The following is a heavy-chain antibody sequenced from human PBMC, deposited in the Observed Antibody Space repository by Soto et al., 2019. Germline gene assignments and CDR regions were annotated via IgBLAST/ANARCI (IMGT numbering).Heavy chain of an antibody. Sequence: QVQLVQSGAEVKKPGASVKVSCKASGYTFTSYGISWVRQAPGQGLEWMGWISAYNGNTNYAQKLQGRVTMTTDTSTSTAYMELRSLRSDDTAVYYCARDYLGYCSGGSCYPDYWGQGTLVTVSA. D-gene: IGHD2-15*01. CDR3: ARDYLGYCSGGSCYPDY. V-gene: IGHV1-18*01. CDR2: ISAYNGNT. CDR1: GYTFTSYG. J-gene: IGHJ4*02.